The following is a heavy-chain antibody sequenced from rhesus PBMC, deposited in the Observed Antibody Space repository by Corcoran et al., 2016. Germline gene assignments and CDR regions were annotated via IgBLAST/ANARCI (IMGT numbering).Heavy chain of an antibody. Sequence: QVQLQESGPGVVKPSETLSLTCAVSGYSISSGYDWSWIRQPPGKGLAWLGFIYGSSGSTNHNPSHKNRVTIAKDTSKNQCSLKLSSVTAADTAVYYCAREAGVFDFWGQGALVTVSS. V-gene: IGHV4-76*01. J-gene: IGHJ1*01. CDR1: GYSISSGYD. CDR3: AREAGVFDF. D-gene: IGHD3-34*01. CDR2: IYGSSGST.